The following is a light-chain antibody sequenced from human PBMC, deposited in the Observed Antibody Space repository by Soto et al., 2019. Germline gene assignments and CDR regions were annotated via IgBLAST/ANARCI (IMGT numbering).Light chain of an antibody. Sequence: AIRMTQSPSSLSAYIGDTVAITCXASQDIGTVVAWYQQKPGRAPKVLISGASSLEYGVPSRFRGSGSRTDFTLTITSVQSEDFATYYCQHYFSYPLTFGQGTRLEI. CDR1: QDIGTV. V-gene: IGKV1-8*01. CDR2: GAS. CDR3: QHYFSYPLT. J-gene: IGKJ5*01.